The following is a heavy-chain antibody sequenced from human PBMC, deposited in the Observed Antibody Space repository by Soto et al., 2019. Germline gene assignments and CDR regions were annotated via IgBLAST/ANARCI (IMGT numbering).Heavy chain of an antibody. CDR3: AKSLQGYDPGHYFDY. D-gene: IGHD5-12*01. CDR1: GFTFDDYA. CDR2: ISWNSGSI. J-gene: IGHJ4*02. Sequence: GGSLRLSCAASGFTFDDYAMHWVRQAPGKGLEWVSGISWNSGSIGHADSVKGRFTISRDNAKNSLYLQMNSLRAEDTALYYCAKSLQGYDPGHYFDYWGQGTLVTVSS. V-gene: IGHV3-9*01.